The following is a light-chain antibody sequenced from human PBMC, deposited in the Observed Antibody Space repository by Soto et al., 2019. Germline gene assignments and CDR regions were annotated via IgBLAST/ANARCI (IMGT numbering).Light chain of an antibody. Sequence: DIQMTQSPSSLSASVGDRVTITCRASQDIANFLAWFQQKPGKAPKSLIYGASSLESGVPSKFSGSGSGTDFTLTINSLQPEDFATYYCQQYKSYPITFGQGTRLEIK. CDR3: QQYKSYPIT. J-gene: IGKJ5*01. CDR1: QDIANF. V-gene: IGKV1-16*02. CDR2: GAS.